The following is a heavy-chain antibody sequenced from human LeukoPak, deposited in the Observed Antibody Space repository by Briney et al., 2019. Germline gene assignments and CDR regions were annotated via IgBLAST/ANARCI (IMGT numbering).Heavy chain of an antibody. Sequence: GGSLRLSCAASGFTFSNAWMSWVRQAPGKGLEWVSVIYSGGSTYYADSVKGRFTISRDNSKNTLYLQMNSLRAEDTAVYYCARARNRGEAFDIWGQGTMVTVSS. J-gene: IGHJ3*02. CDR2: IYSGGST. CDR1: GFTFSNAW. CDR3: ARARNRGEAFDI. V-gene: IGHV3-53*01. D-gene: IGHD1-14*01.